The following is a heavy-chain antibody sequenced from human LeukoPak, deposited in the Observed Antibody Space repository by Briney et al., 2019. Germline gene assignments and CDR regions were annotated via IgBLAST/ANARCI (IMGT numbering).Heavy chain of an antibody. CDR1: GFTLSNTW. Sequence: PGGSLRLSCAASGFTLSNTWMNWVRQAPGKGLEWVAVISYDGSNKYYADSVKGRFTISRDNSKNTLYLQMNSLRAEDTAVYYCAKVLGIFFGAFDIWGQGTMVTVSS. V-gene: IGHV3-30*18. CDR2: ISYDGSNK. J-gene: IGHJ3*02. CDR3: AKVLGIFFGAFDI. D-gene: IGHD2-15*01.